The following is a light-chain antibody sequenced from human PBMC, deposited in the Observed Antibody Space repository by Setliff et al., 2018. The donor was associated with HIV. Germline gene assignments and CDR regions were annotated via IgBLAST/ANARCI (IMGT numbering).Light chain of an antibody. CDR3: CSYTSSSTLV. Sequence: QSVLTQSASVSGSPGQSITISCTGTSSDVGGYNYVSWYQQHPGKAPKLMIYDVSKRPSGVSNRFSGSKSGNTASLTISGLQAEDEADYYCCSYTSSSTLVFGGGTKVTVL. CDR1: SSDVGGYNY. CDR2: DVS. V-gene: IGLV2-14*01. J-gene: IGLJ2*01.